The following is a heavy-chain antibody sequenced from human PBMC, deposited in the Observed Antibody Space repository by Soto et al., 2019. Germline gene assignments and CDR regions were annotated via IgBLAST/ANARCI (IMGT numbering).Heavy chain of an antibody. CDR3: AKAYGGYSYYGTDV. Sequence: PGGSLRLACAASGFTFSSYSMNWVRQAPGKGLEWVSSISSSSSYIYYADSVKGRFTISRDNAKNSLYLQMNSLRAEDTAVYYCAKAYGGYSYYGTDVWGQGTTVTVSS. CDR2: ISSSSSYI. J-gene: IGHJ6*02. V-gene: IGHV3-21*01. CDR1: GFTFSSYS. D-gene: IGHD5-18*01.